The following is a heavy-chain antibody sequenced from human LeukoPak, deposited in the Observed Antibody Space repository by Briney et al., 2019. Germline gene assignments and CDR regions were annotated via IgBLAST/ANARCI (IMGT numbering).Heavy chain of an antibody. CDR2: IYHSGST. CDR1: GGSISSSNW. D-gene: IGHD6-13*01. CDR3: ARDRSFGSRRYYFDY. V-gene: IGHV4-4*02. J-gene: IGHJ4*02. Sequence: PSETLSLTCAVSGGSISSSNWWSWVRQPPGKGLEWIGEIYHSGSTNYNPSLKSRVTISVDKSKNQFSLKLSSVTAADTAVYYCARDRSFGSRRYYFDYWGQGTLVTVSS.